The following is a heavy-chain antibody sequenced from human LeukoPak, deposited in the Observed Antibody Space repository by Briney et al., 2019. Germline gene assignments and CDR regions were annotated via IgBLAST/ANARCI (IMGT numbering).Heavy chain of an antibody. CDR2: ISYDGSNK. Sequence: PGGSPRLSCAASGFTFSSYGMHWVRQAPGKGLEWVAVISYDGSNKYYADSVKGRFTISRDNSKNTLYLQMNSLRAEDTAVYYCAKGSQWELFDYWGQGTLVTVSS. CDR3: AKGSQWELFDY. D-gene: IGHD1-26*01. V-gene: IGHV3-30*18. CDR1: GFTFSSYG. J-gene: IGHJ4*02.